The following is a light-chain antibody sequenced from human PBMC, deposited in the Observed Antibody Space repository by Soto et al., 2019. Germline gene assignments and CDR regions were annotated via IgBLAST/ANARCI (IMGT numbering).Light chain of an antibody. CDR2: KGS. J-gene: IGKJ4*01. Sequence: DIQMTQSPSSVSASVGDTVTITCRASQGISSWLAWYQQRPGKAPDLLIYKGSTLQTVVTSRFSGSGSGTDLTLTISNLQPEDFATYFCHQASSFPLTFGGGTKVDIK. CDR1: QGISSW. CDR3: HQASSFPLT. V-gene: IGKV1-12*01.